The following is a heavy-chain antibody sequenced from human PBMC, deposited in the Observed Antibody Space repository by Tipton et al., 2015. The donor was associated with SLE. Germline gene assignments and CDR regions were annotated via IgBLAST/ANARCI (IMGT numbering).Heavy chain of an antibody. J-gene: IGHJ2*01. V-gene: IGHV4-61*09. Sequence: LRLSCTVSGASISSGSYYWSWIRQSAGKGLEWIGHVYTSGSTSYNPSLKSRVSISVDTSKNHFSLNLSSVTAADTAVYYCAREVEGYFDLWGRGTLVTVSS. CDR2: VYTSGST. CDR1: GASISSGSYY. CDR3: AREVEGYFDL.